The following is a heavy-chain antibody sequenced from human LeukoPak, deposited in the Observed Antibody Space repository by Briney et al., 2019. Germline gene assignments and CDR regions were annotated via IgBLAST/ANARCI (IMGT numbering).Heavy chain of an antibody. Sequence: PSETLSLTCTVSGGSVSSGSYYWSWIRQPPGKGLEWIGYIYYSGSTNYNPSLKSRVTISVDTSKSQFSLKLSSVTAADTAVYYCARVRRGDYVPDYWGQGTLVTVSS. CDR3: ARVRRGDYVPDY. D-gene: IGHD4-17*01. V-gene: IGHV4-61*01. J-gene: IGHJ4*02. CDR1: GGSVSSGSYY. CDR2: IYYSGST.